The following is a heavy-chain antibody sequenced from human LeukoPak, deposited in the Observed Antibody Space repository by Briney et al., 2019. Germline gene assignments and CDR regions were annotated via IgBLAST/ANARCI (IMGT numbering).Heavy chain of an antibody. V-gene: IGHV4-4*07. CDR3: ARGLGWLRLRDWDIFDY. D-gene: IGHD5-12*01. CDR2: ITTSGTT. Sequence: SETLSLTCTVSGGSISSYYWSWIRQPAGKGLECIGRITTSGTTNYNPSLKSRVTMSVDTSKNQFSLKLSSVTAADTAVYYCARGLGWLRLRDWDIFDYWGQGTLVTVSS. CDR1: GGSISSYY. J-gene: IGHJ4*02.